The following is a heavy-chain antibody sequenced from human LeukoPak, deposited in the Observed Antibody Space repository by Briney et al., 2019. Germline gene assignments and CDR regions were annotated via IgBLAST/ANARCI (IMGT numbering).Heavy chain of an antibody. Sequence: GGSLRLSCAASGFTFSSYGMHWVRPAPCQGLEWVAVIWYDGSNKYYADSVKGRFTISRDNSKNTLYLQMNSLRAEDTAVYYCAKQNDYDYSNYDYWGQGTLVTVSS. D-gene: IGHD4-11*01. V-gene: IGHV3-33*06. CDR2: IWYDGSNK. CDR1: GFTFSSYG. CDR3: AKQNDYDYSNYDY. J-gene: IGHJ4*02.